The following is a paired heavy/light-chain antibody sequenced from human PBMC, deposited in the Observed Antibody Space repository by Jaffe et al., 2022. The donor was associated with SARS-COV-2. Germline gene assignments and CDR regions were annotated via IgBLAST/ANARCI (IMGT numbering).Heavy chain of an antibody. J-gene: IGHJ4*02. Sequence: EVQLLESGGGLVQPGGSLRLSCAASGFTFSTYAMSWVRQAPGKGLEWVSGTSGSGGSTYYADSAKGRFTISRDNSKNTLYLQMNSLRAEDTALYYCARCSGGSSYLPVDYWGQGTLVTVSS. CDR3: ARCSGGSSYLPVDY. CDR2: TSGSGGST. CDR1: GFTFSTYA. V-gene: IGHV3-23*01. D-gene: IGHD2-15*01.
Light chain of an antibody. CDR2: WAS. CDR3: QQYYTTPWT. CDR1: QSVLYSSDNENY. V-gene: IGKV4-1*01. Sequence: DIVMTQSPDSLAVSLGERATINCKSSQSVLYSSDNENYLAWYQQKPGQPPKLLIYWASTRESGVPDRFSGSGSGTDFTLTISSLQAEDVAVYYCQQYYTTPWTFGQGTKVEIK. J-gene: IGKJ1*01.